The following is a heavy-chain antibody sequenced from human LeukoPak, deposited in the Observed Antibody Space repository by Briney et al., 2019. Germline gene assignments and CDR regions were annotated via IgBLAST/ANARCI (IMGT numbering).Heavy chain of an antibody. D-gene: IGHD6-13*01. CDR3: ASRYSSSWYGNWFDP. V-gene: IGHV4-39*01. Sequence: SETLSLTCTVSGGSISSSSYSWGWIRQPPGKGLEWIGSIYYSGSTYYNPSLKSRVTISVDTSKNQFSLKLSSVTAADTAVYYCASRYSSSWYGNWFDPWGQGTLVTVSS. CDR1: GGSISSSSYS. CDR2: IYYSGST. J-gene: IGHJ5*02.